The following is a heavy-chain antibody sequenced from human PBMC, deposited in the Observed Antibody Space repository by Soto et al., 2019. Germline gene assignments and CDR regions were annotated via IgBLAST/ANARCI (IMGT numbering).Heavy chain of an antibody. D-gene: IGHD6-25*01. CDR2: ISAYNGNT. CDR1: GYTFTSYG. CDR3: ARPSIAAHYYYYGMDV. J-gene: IGHJ6*02. Sequence: QVQLVQSGAEVKKPGASVKVSCKASGYTFTSYGISWVRQASGQGLDLMGWISAYNGNTNYAQKLQGRVTMTTDTSTSTAYMELRSLRSDDTAVYYCARPSIAAHYYYYGMDVWGQGTTVTVSS. V-gene: IGHV1-18*01.